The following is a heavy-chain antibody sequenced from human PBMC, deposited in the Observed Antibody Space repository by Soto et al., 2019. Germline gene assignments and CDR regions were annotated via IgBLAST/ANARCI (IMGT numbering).Heavy chain of an antibody. Sequence: GGSLRLSCAASGFTFSSYAMHWVRQAPGKGLEYVSAISSNGGSTYYANSVKGRFTISRDNSKNTLYLQMGSLRAEDMAVYYCARDLYSSSHYYYYYMDVWGKGTTVTVSS. V-gene: IGHV3-64*01. D-gene: IGHD6-13*01. J-gene: IGHJ6*03. CDR2: ISSNGGST. CDR1: GFTFSSYA. CDR3: ARDLYSSSHYYYYYMDV.